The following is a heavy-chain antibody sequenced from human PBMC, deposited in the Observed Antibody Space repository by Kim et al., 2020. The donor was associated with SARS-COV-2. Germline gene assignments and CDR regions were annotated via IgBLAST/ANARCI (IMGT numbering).Heavy chain of an antibody. V-gene: IGHV1-69*04. D-gene: IGHD2-15*01. CDR2: IIPILGIT. CDR3: ARDSYCSGGSCYSSSHNYYYYGMDV. J-gene: IGHJ6*02. CDR1: VGTFSIYA. Sequence: SVKVSCKASVGTFSIYAISWVRQAPGQGLEWLGRIIPILGITNYAQNFQGRVTITADKSTGTAYMELSSLRCEDTAVYYCARDSYCSGGSCYSSSHNYYYYGMDVWGQRTTVTVSS.